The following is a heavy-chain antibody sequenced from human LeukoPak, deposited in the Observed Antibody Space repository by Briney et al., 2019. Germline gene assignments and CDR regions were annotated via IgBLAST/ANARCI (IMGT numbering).Heavy chain of an antibody. CDR1: GGSFSGYY. D-gene: IGHD2-2*02. Sequence: SETLSLTCAVYGGSFSGYYWSWIRQPPGKGLEWIGEINHSGSTNYNPSLKSRVTISVDTSKNQFSLKLSSVTAADTAVYYCARLVIGDIVVVPAAIGLDGMDVWGQGTTVTVSS. V-gene: IGHV4-34*01. CDR3: ARLVIGDIVVVPAAIGLDGMDV. CDR2: INHSGST. J-gene: IGHJ6*02.